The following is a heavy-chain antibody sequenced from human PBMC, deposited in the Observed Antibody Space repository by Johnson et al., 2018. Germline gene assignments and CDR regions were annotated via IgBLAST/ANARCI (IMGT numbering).Heavy chain of an antibody. CDR1: GFTISSYG. CDR3: ANLPMTTLTTSLVDV. Sequence: QVQLQESGGGVVQPGRSLRLSCAAPGFTISSYGMHWVRQAPGKGLEWVAVISYDGSKKYSADSVKGRFTISRDNSKNPLYPQMTSQTTEDTAVYYCANLPMTTLTTSLVDVWGQGTTVTVSS. J-gene: IGHJ6*02. CDR2: ISYDGSKK. V-gene: IGHV3-30*18. D-gene: IGHD4-11*01.